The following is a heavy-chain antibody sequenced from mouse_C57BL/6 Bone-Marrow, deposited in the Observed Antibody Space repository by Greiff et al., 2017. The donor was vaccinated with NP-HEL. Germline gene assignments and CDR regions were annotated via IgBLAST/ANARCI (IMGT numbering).Heavy chain of an antibody. Sequence: EVKVEESGGGLVKPGGSLKLSCAASGFTFSSYAMSWVRQTPEKRLEWVATISDGGSYTYYPDNVKGRFTISRDNAKNNLYLQMSHLKSEDTAMYYCARDGGVVARNYAMDYWGQGTSVTVSS. V-gene: IGHV5-4*01. D-gene: IGHD1-1*01. J-gene: IGHJ4*01. CDR2: ISDGGSYT. CDR3: ARDGGVVARNYAMDY. CDR1: GFTFSSYA.